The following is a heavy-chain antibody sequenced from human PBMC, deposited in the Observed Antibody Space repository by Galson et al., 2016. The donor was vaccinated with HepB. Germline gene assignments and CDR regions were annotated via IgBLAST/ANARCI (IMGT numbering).Heavy chain of an antibody. CDR3: ARPLRDYDGSVEAFDI. V-gene: IGHV1-8*01. D-gene: IGHD3-22*01. CDR1: GYTFTSFD. CDR2: MNPNSGNT. J-gene: IGHJ3*02. Sequence: SCKASGYTFTSFDINWVRQATGQGLEWMGWMNPNSGNTVYAQKFRGRVTMTRNTSTSTAYMELSSLRSEDTAVYYCARPLRDYDGSVEAFDIWGQGTMVTVSS.